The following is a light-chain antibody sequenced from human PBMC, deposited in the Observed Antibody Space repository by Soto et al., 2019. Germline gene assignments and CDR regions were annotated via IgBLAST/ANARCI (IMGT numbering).Light chain of an antibody. CDR3: QTWDIGIQI. V-gene: IGLV4-69*01. CDR2: LNSDGGQ. CDR1: SGHSSYS. J-gene: IGLJ2*01. Sequence: QLVLTQAPSASASLGASVKLTCSLSSGHSSYSIAWHQQQPGKGPRFLMNLNSDGGQMKGDGIPDRFSGSSSGAERYLTISSLQSEDEADYSCQTWDIGIQIFGGGTKLTVL.